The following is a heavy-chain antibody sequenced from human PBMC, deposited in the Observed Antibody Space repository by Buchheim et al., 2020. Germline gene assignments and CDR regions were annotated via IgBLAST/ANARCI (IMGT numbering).Heavy chain of an antibody. V-gene: IGHV3-7*01. CDR3: ARVVDDILTGYTFDS. CDR2: IKQDGSER. Sequence: EVQLVESGGGLVQPGGSLRLSCAASGFTFSNYWMSWVRQAPGKGLEWVANIKQDGSERYYVDSVKGRFTISRDNAKNLLYLQMNSLRAEDTAVYYCARVVDDILTGYTFDSWGQGTL. CDR1: GFTFSNYW. J-gene: IGHJ4*02. D-gene: IGHD3-9*01.